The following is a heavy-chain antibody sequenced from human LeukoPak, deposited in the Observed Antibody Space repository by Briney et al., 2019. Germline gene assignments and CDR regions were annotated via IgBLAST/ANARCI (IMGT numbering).Heavy chain of an antibody. Sequence: PSETLSLTCAVYGGSFSGYYWSWIRQPPGKGLEWIGEINHSGSTNYNPSLKSRVTISVDTSKNQFSLKLSSVTAADTAVYYCATHSGGSSGWYYFDYWGQGTLVTVSS. J-gene: IGHJ4*02. V-gene: IGHV4-34*01. CDR2: INHSGST. CDR3: ATHSGGSSGWYYFDY. CDR1: GGSFSGYY. D-gene: IGHD6-19*01.